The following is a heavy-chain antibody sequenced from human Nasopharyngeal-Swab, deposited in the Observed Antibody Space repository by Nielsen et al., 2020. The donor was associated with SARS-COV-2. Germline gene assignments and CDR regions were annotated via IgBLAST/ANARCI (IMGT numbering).Heavy chain of an antibody. CDR1: GFTFSSYS. V-gene: IGHV3-48*01. CDR2: ISSSSSTI. D-gene: IGHD3-3*01. J-gene: IGHJ4*02. CDR3: ARDTTYDFWSGYSKSFDY. Sequence: GASLKISCAASGFTFSSYSMNWVRQAPGKGLEWVSYISSSSSTIYYADSVKGRFTISRDNAKNSLYLQMNSLRAEDTAVYYCARDTTYDFWSGYSKSFDYWGQGTLVTVSS.